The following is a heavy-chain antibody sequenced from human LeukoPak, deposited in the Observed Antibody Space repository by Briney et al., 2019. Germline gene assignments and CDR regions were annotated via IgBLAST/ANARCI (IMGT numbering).Heavy chain of an antibody. Sequence: PGGSLRLSCAASGFTFSSYSMNWVRQAPGKGLEWVSSISSSSSYIYYADSVKGRFTISRDNAKNSLYLQMNSLRAADTAVYYCARVPPPRGSSSWYVSSTKRGTFDYWGQGTLVTVSS. J-gene: IGHJ4*02. D-gene: IGHD6-13*01. CDR1: GFTFSSYS. CDR2: ISSSSSYI. V-gene: IGHV3-21*01. CDR3: ARVPPPRGSSSWYVSSTKRGTFDY.